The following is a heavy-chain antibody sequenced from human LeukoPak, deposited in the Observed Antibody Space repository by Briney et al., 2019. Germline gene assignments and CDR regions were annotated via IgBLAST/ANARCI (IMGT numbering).Heavy chain of an antibody. Sequence: ASVKVSCKASGYNFISYGISWVRQAPGQGLEWMGWISPYNGNTNYAQKLQGRVTMTTDTPTSRARMELRSLRSDDTAVYYCARGVGFGELLYNWFDPWGQGTLVTVSS. D-gene: IGHD3-10*01. CDR3: ARGVGFGELLYNWFDP. CDR1: GYNFISYG. CDR2: ISPYNGNT. J-gene: IGHJ5*02. V-gene: IGHV1-18*01.